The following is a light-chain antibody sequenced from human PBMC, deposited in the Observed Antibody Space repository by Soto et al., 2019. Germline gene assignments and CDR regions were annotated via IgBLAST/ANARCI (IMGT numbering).Light chain of an antibody. CDR2: GAS. J-gene: IGKJ1*01. CDR3: QQYYKTPRT. Sequence: DIQMTQSPSTLSGSVGDRVTITCRASQTISSWLAWYQQKPGKAPKLLIYGASTRATGIPARFSGSESGTDFTLTISSLQAEDVAVYYCQQYYKTPRTFGQGTKVDIK. V-gene: IGKV1-5*01. CDR1: QTISSW.